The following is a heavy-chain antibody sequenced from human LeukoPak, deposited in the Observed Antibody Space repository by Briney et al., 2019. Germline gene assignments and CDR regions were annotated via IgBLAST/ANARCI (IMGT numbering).Heavy chain of an antibody. CDR1: GGTFSSYA. J-gene: IGHJ4*02. CDR3: AGGKYSSGWTDVGY. D-gene: IGHD6-19*01. V-gene: IGHV1-69*06. Sequence: GASVKVSCKASGGTFSSYAISWVRQAPGQGLEWMGGIIPIFGTANYAQKFQGRVTITADKSTSTAYMELSSLRSEDTAVYYCAGGKYSSGWTDVGYWGQGTLVTVSP. CDR2: IIPIFGTA.